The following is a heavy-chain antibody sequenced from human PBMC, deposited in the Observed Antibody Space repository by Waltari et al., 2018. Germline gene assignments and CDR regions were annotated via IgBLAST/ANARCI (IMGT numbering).Heavy chain of an antibody. Sequence: QVQLQESGPGLVKPSQTLSLTCTVSGGSISSGGYYWSWIRQHPGKGLEWIGYIYYSGSTYYNPSLKSRVTISVDTSKNQFSLKLSSVTAADTAVYYCARDGGLNYYDSSGYLSQYYFDYWGQGTLVTVSS. V-gene: IGHV4-31*03. J-gene: IGHJ4*02. CDR2: IYYSGST. CDR3: ARDGGLNYYDSSGYLSQYYFDY. D-gene: IGHD3-22*01. CDR1: GGSISSGGYY.